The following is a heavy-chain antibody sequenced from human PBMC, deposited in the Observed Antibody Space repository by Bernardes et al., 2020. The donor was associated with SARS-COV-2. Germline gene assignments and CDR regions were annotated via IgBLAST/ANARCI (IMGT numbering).Heavy chain of an antibody. D-gene: IGHD2-2*01. J-gene: IGHJ6*02. Sequence: GYLSLSCAASGFTVSSYWMSWVRPAPGKGLEWVANIKQDGSEKYYVDSVKGRFTISRDNAKNSLYLQMNSLRAEDTAVYYCARDSLVVPAAYYYYGMDVWGQGTTVTVSS. CDR1: GFTVSSYW. CDR3: ARDSLVVPAAYYYYGMDV. V-gene: IGHV3-7*03. CDR2: IKQDGSEK.